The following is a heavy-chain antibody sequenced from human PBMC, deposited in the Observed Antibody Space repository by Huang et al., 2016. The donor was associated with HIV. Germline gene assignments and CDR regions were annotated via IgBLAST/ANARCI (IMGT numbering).Heavy chain of an antibody. Sequence: QIKLVQSGAEMKNPGASVKVSCKTSGYMFTSYGITWVRPGPGQGFEWLGWVNVYKGDITCAQEFRCMLPLATDTSSKTGHMELRRLRSDDTAVYYCAREYFSTPPVITPHFFDYWGDGTLVSVSS. V-gene: IGHV1-18*04. CDR3: AREYFSTPPVITPHFFDY. J-gene: IGHJ4*01. CDR1: GYMFTSYG. CDR2: VNVYKGDI. D-gene: IGHD3-9*01.